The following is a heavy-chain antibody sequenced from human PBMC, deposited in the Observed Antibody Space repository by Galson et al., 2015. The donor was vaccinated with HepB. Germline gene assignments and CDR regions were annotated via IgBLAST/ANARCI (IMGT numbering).Heavy chain of an antibody. CDR2: IIPIFGTA. Sequence: SVKVACKAPGGTFSSYAISWVRQAPGQGLEWMGGIIPIFGTANYAQKFQGRVTITADESTSTAYMELSSLRSEDTAVYYCARDYGDYAWFDPWGQGTLVTVSS. J-gene: IGHJ5*02. CDR1: GGTFSSYA. V-gene: IGHV1-69*13. D-gene: IGHD4-17*01. CDR3: ARDYGDYAWFDP.